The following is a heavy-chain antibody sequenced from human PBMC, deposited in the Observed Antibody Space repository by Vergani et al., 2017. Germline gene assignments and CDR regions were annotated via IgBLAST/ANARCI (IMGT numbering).Heavy chain of an antibody. CDR2: TWYDGNNK. D-gene: IGHD1-14*01. V-gene: IGHV3-33*01. CDR3: ARALRLLYNRFDP. Sequence: QVQLVESGGGVVQPGRSLRLSCAASGFTFNQYGMHWVRQAPGKGLEWVAVTWYDGNNKQYADSVKGRFTISRDNSKSTMYLQMNSLRDEDTGVYYCARALRLLYNRFDPWVQGTLVTVSS. J-gene: IGHJ5*02. CDR1: GFTFNQYG.